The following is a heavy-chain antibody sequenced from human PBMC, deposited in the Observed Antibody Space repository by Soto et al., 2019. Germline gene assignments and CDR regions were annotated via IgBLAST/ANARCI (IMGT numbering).Heavy chain of an antibody. Sequence: GESLKISCKGSGYSFTSYWISWVRQMPGKGLEWMGRIDPSDSYTNYSPSFQGHVTISADKSISTAYLQWSSLKASDTAMYYCASSYDSSGYFRYYYGMDVWGQGTTVTSP. J-gene: IGHJ6*02. D-gene: IGHD3-22*01. CDR3: ASSYDSSGYFRYYYGMDV. CDR2: IDPSDSYT. CDR1: GYSFTSYW. V-gene: IGHV5-10-1*01.